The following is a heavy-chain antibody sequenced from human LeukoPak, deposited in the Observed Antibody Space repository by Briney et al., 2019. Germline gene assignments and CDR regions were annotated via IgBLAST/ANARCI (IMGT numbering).Heavy chain of an antibody. CDR3: AAPQSRISSYYYVMDV. CDR2: IIPVLGIA. V-gene: IGHV1-69*10. D-gene: IGHD2-15*01. J-gene: IGHJ6*02. Sequence: APVKVSCKASGGTFRSYAFTWVRQAPGQGLEWMGGIIPVLGIANYAQKFQGRVTITADESTSTAYMELSSLISEDTAVYYCAAPQSRISSYYYVMDVWGQGTTVTVSS. CDR1: GGTFRSYA.